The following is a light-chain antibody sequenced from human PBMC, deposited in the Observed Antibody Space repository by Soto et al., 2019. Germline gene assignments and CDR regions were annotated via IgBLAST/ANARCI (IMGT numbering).Light chain of an antibody. CDR2: GVT. J-gene: IGLJ1*01. CDR3: CSYTSISTYV. Sequence: QSALTQPASVSGSPGQSITISCTGTSSDVGGYNYVSWYQQHPGKAPKLMIYGVTNRPSGVSYRFSGSKSGNTASLTISGLQAEDEADYYCCSYTSISTYVFGTGTKVTVL. V-gene: IGLV2-14*01. CDR1: SSDVGGYNY.